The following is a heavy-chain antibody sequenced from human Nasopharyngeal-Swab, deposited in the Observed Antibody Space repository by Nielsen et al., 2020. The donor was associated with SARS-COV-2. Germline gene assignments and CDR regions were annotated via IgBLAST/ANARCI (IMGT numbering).Heavy chain of an antibody. D-gene: IGHD2-15*01. CDR3: VKVRAAFAGAFDN. J-gene: IGHJ4*02. V-gene: IGHV3-9*01. CDR2: IGWGGDDI. Sequence: SLKTSCAASGFTFDDFALHWVRLAPGKGLEWVSGIGWGGDDIGYADSVKGRFIISRDNAKNSFYLQMNSLRPEDTAFYYCVKVRAAFAGAFDNWGQGIQVTVSS. CDR1: GFTFDDFA.